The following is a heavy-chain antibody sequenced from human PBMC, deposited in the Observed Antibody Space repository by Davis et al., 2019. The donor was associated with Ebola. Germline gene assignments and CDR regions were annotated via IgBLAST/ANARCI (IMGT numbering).Heavy chain of an antibody. D-gene: IGHD6-6*01. CDR2: ISYDGNQE. J-gene: IGHJ6*02. CDR1: GFTFSSYG. Sequence: GGSLRLSCAASGFTFSSYGMHWVRQAPGKGLECVAVISYDGNQEYYADSVKGRFTISRDNAKNSLYLQMNSLRAEDTAVYYCARSSIAARPGYYYGMDVWGQGTTVTVSS. V-gene: IGHV3-30*03. CDR3: ARSSIAARPGYYYGMDV.